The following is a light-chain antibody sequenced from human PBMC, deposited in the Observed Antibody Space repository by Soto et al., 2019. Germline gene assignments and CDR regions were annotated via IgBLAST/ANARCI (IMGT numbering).Light chain of an antibody. CDR2: EAS. Sequence: DIQLTQSPSFLSASVGDRVTITCRASQGINNYLAWYQQKPGKAPNLLIYEASTLQSGVPSRFSGSGSGTEFTLTISTLQPEDFATYYCQQLNAYPVTFGGGTKVEIK. V-gene: IGKV1-9*01. CDR3: QQLNAYPVT. J-gene: IGKJ4*01. CDR1: QGINNY.